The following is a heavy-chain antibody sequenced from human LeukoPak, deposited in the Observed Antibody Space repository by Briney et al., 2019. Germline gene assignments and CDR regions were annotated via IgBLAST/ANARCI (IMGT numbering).Heavy chain of an antibody. J-gene: IGHJ3*02. CDR2: ISGSGGST. CDR3: AKARSGSYYNGAFDI. Sequence: PGGSLRLSCAASGFTFSSYGMSWVRQAPGKGLEWVSAISGSGGSTYYADSVKGRFTISRDNSKNTLYLQMNSLRAEDTAVYYCAKARSGSYYNGAFDIWGQGTMVTVSS. CDR1: GFTFSSYG. D-gene: IGHD3-10*01. V-gene: IGHV3-23*01.